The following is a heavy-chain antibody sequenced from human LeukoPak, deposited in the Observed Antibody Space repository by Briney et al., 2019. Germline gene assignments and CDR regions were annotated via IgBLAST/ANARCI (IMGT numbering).Heavy chain of an antibody. CDR3: AKEIWNYYDSSGPGYFQH. D-gene: IGHD3-22*01. CDR2: ISGSGGST. Sequence: GGSLRLSCAASGFTLSSYWMSWVRQAPGKGLEWVSAISGSGGSTYYADSVKGRFTISRDNSKNTLYLQMNSLRAEDTAVYYCAKEIWNYYDSSGPGYFQHWGQGTLATVSS. CDR1: GFTLSSYW. V-gene: IGHV3-23*01. J-gene: IGHJ1*01.